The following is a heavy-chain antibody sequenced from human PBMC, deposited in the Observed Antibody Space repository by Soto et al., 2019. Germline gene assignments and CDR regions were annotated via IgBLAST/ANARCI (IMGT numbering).Heavy chain of an antibody. D-gene: IGHD6-13*01. V-gene: IGHV3-30-3*01. CDR2: ISYDGSNK. CDR3: ARDSSSWF. J-gene: IGHJ4*02. Sequence: QVQLVESGGGVVQPGRSLRLSCAASGFTFSSYAMHWVRQAPGKGLEWVAVISYDGSNKYYADSVKGRFTISRDNSKNTLYLQMNSLRAEHTAVYYCARDSSSWFWGQGTLVTVSS. CDR1: GFTFSSYA.